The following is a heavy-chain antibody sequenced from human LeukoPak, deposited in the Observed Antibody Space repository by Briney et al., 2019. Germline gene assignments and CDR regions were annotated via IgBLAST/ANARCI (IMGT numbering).Heavy chain of an antibody. CDR3: VREGNDYGDLGGWFDP. Sequence: PGGSLRLSCAASGFTFDDYAMHWVRQAPGKGLEWVSGISWNSGSIGYADSVKGRFTISRDNAKNSLYLQMNSLRAEDTAVYYCVREGNDYGDLGGWFDPWGQGTLVTVSS. D-gene: IGHD4-17*01. J-gene: IGHJ5*02. CDR2: ISWNSGSI. CDR1: GFTFDDYA. V-gene: IGHV3-9*01.